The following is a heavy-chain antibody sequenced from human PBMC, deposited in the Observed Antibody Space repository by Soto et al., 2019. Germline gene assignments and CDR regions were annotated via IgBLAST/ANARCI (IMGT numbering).Heavy chain of an antibody. Sequence: GSLRLSCAASGFTFRSYSMNWVRQAPGKGLEWVSYISSSNRTINYADSVKGRFIISRDNAKNSLYLQMHSLRDEDTAVYYCAREGWPLLQTGMDVWGQGTTVTVSS. CDR3: AREGWPLLQTGMDV. CDR1: GFTFRSYS. CDR2: ISSSNRTI. D-gene: IGHD2-15*01. V-gene: IGHV3-48*02. J-gene: IGHJ6*02.